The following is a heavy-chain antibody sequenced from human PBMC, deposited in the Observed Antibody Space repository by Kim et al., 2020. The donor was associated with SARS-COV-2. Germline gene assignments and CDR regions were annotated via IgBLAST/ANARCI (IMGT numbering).Heavy chain of an antibody. D-gene: IGHD4-4*01. CDR2: IRNKANSYTT. V-gene: IGHV3-72*01. Sequence: GGSLRLSCAASGFTFSDHYMDWVRQAPGKGLEWVGRIRNKANSYTTEYAASVKGRLGISRDDSKNSLYLQMDSLKTEDTAVYYWVRAARGLQLSFDYWGQGTLVTVSS. CDR1: GFTFSDHY. J-gene: IGHJ4*02. CDR3: VRAARGLQLSFDY.